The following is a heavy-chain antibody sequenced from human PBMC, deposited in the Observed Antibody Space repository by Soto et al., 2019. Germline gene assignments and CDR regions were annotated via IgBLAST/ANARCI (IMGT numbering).Heavy chain of an antibody. CDR3: ARGRITIFGVVIKTYGMTS. D-gene: IGHD3-3*01. CDR1: GGSISSSSYY. J-gene: IGHJ6*02. V-gene: IGHV4-39*01. Sequence: LSLTCTVSGGSISSSSYYWGWIRQPPGKGLEWIGSIYYSGSTYYNPSLKSRVTISVDTSKNQFSLKLSSVTAADTAVYYCARGRITIFGVVIKTYGMTSGAKGPRSPSP. CDR2: IYYSGST.